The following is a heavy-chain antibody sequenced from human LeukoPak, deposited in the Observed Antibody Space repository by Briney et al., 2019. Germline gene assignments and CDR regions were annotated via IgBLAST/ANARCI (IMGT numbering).Heavy chain of an antibody. V-gene: IGHV1-2*02. CDR1: GYTFTGYY. D-gene: IGHD3-10*01. CDR2: INPNSGGT. Sequence: GASVKVSCKASGYTFTGYYMHWVRQAPGQGLEWMGWINPNSGGTNYAQKFQGRVTMTRDKSIRTAYMELSRLTSDDTAVYYCARELWFGETNPDYWGQGTLVTVSS. J-gene: IGHJ4*02. CDR3: ARELWFGETNPDY.